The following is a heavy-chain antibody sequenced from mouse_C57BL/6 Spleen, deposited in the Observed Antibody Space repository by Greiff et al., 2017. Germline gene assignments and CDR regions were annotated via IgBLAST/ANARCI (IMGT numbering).Heavy chain of an antibody. V-gene: IGHV1-64*01. CDR3: ARSYYSSLYAMDY. CDR2: IHPNSGST. CDR1: GYTFTSYW. Sequence: VQLQEPGAELVKPGASVKLSCKASGYTFTSYWMHWVKQRPGQGLEWIGMIHPNSGSTNYNEKFKSKATLTVDKSSSTAYMQLSSLTSEDSAVYYCARSYYSSLYAMDYWGQGTSVTVSS. J-gene: IGHJ4*01. D-gene: IGHD2-5*01.